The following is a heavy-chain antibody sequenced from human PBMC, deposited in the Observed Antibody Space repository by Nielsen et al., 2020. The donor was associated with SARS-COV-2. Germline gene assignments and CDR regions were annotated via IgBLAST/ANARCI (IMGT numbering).Heavy chain of an antibody. D-gene: IGHD6-19*01. Sequence: GESLKISCAASGFTFSSYSMNWVRQAPGKGLEWVSSISSSSSYIYYADSVKGRFTISRDNAKSTLYLQMNSLRAEDTAMYYCAIIAVPATGSWGQGTLVTVSS. CDR3: AIIAVPATGS. CDR1: GFTFSSYS. CDR2: ISSSSSYI. J-gene: IGHJ4*02. V-gene: IGHV3-21*01.